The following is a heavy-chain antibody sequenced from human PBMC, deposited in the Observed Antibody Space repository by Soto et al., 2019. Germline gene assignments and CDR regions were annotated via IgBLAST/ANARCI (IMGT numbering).Heavy chain of an antibody. Sequence: EVQLVESGGGLVQPGGSLRLSCAASGFTFSSYAMHWVRQAPGKGLEYVSAISSNGGSTYYANSVKGRFTISRDNSNNTLYLQMGSLRAEDMAVYYCAIQGSGSYYFDYWGQGTLVTVSS. CDR1: GFTFSSYA. V-gene: IGHV3-64*01. CDR3: AIQGSGSYYFDY. D-gene: IGHD2-15*01. CDR2: ISSNGGST. J-gene: IGHJ4*02.